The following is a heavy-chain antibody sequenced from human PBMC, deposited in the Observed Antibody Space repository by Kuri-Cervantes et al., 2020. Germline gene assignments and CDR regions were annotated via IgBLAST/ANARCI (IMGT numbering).Heavy chain of an antibody. J-gene: IGHJ4*02. Sequence: GESLKISCAASGFTFSSYDMHWVRQATGKGLEWVSAIGTAGDTYYPGSVKGRFTISRENAKNTLYLQMNSLRAEDTAVYYCARVVHGVRVWFGELDWGQGTLVTVSS. V-gene: IGHV3-13*01. CDR1: GFTFSSYD. D-gene: IGHD3-10*01. CDR3: ARVVHGVRVWFGELD. CDR2: IGTAGDT.